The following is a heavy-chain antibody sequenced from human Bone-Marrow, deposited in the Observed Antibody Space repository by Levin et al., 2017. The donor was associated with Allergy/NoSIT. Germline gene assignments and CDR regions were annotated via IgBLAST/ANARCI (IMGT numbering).Heavy chain of an antibody. Sequence: GESLKISCAASGFTFSSYAMSWVRQAPGKGLEWVSAISASGGSTYYADSVKGRFTISRDNSKNTLYLQMNSLRAEDTAIYYCAKDVQGGGGWYYFDYWGQGTLVTVSS. CDR3: AKDVQGGGGWYYFDY. CDR2: ISASGGST. J-gene: IGHJ4*02. D-gene: IGHD6-19*01. CDR1: GFTFSSYA. V-gene: IGHV3-23*01.